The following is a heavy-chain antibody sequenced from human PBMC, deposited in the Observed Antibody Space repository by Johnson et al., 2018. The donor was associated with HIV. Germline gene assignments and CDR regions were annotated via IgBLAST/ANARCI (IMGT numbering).Heavy chain of an antibody. CDR1: GFTFSSYA. J-gene: IGHJ3*02. V-gene: IGHV3-30-3*01. Sequence: QVQLVESGGGVVQPGRSLRLSCAASGFTFSSYAMHWVRQAPGKGLEWVAVISYDGSNKYYADSVKGRFTISRDNSKNTLYLQMHSLRAEDPAVYYCARDEPYNLNAFDIWGQGTMVTVSS. D-gene: IGHD5-24*01. CDR2: ISYDGSNK. CDR3: ARDEPYNLNAFDI.